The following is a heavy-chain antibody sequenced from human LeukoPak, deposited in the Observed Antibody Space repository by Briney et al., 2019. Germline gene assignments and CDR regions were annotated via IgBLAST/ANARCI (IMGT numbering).Heavy chain of an antibody. CDR1: GFTFSSYW. CDR3: ARGGYSGYDVHFDY. J-gene: IGHJ4*02. V-gene: IGHV3-7*02. D-gene: IGHD5-12*01. CDR2: IREDGSEK. Sequence: PGGSLRLSCAASGFTFSSYWMSWVRQAPGKGLEWVANIREDGSEKYYVDSEKGRFTISRDNAKNSLYLQMNSLRDEDTAVYYCARGGYSGYDVHFDYWGQGTLVTVSS.